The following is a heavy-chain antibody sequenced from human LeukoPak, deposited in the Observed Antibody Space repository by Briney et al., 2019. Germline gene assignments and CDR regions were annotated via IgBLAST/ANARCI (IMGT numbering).Heavy chain of an antibody. Sequence: SETLSLTCTVSGGSISGYYWSWIRQPPGKGLERLGYIYYSGSTNYNPSLKSRVTISVDTSKNQFSLKLSSVTAADTAVYYCARGCSAGTPHNWFDPWGQGTLVTVSS. CDR2: IYYSGST. CDR3: ARGCSAGTPHNWFDP. J-gene: IGHJ5*02. V-gene: IGHV4-59*01. CDR1: GGSISGYY. D-gene: IGHD6-13*01.